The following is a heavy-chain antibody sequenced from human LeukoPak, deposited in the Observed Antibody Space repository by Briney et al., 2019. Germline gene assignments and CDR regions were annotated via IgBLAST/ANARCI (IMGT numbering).Heavy chain of an antibody. Sequence: GGSLRLSCAASGFTFSSYGMYWVRQAPGKGLEWVAFIRYDGSSKYYADSVKGRSTISRDNSKNTLYLQMNSLRAEDTAVYYCAKDQGVAVAGTWADYWGQGTLVIVSS. CDR3: AKDQGVAVAGTWADY. CDR1: GFTFSSYG. D-gene: IGHD6-19*01. J-gene: IGHJ4*02. CDR2: IRYDGSSK. V-gene: IGHV3-30*02.